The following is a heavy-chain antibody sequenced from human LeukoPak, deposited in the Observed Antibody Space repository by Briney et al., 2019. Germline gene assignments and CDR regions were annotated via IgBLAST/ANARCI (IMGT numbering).Heavy chain of an antibody. J-gene: IGHJ4*02. V-gene: IGHV4-4*07. CDR3: AREGYSYGYY. CDR2: IYTSGST. D-gene: IGHD5-18*01. CDR1: GGSISSYY. Sequence: PSETLSLTRTVSGGSISSYYWSWIRQPAGKGLEWIGRIYTSGSTKNNPSLKSRVTMSVDTSKNQFSLKLSSVTAADTAVYYCAREGYSYGYYWGQGTLVTVSS.